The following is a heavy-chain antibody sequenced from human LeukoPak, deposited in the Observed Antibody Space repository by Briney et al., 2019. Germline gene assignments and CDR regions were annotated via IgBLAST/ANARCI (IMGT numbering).Heavy chain of an antibody. CDR2: ISFDGSNK. D-gene: IGHD3-22*01. CDR3: ARWGFGYYDSSALRTSYGMDV. CDR1: GFTFSSYD. J-gene: IGHJ6*02. V-gene: IGHV3-30*03. Sequence: GRSLRLSCAASGFTFSSYDMHWVRQAPGKGLEGVAVISFDGSNKYYADSVKGRFTISRDNSKNTMYLEMNSLRAEDTAVYYCARWGFGYYDSSALRTSYGMDVWGQGTTVTVSS.